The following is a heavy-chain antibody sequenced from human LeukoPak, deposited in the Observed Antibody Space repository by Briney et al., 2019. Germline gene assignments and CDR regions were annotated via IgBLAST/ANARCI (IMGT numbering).Heavy chain of an antibody. CDR3: ARDRTFTTVTTPGY. Sequence: GASVKVSCKASGYTFTSYDINWVRQATGQGLEWMGWMNPNSGNTGYAQKFQGRVTMTRNTSISTAYMELSSLRSEDTAVYYCARDRTFTTVTTPGYWGQGTLVTVSS. D-gene: IGHD4-17*01. CDR1: GYTFTSYD. V-gene: IGHV1-8*01. CDR2: MNPNSGNT. J-gene: IGHJ4*02.